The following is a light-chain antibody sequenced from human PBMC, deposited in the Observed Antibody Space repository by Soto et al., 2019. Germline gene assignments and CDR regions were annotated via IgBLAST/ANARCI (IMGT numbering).Light chain of an antibody. CDR2: DNV. Sequence: QSVPTQPPSVSGAPGQRVTISCTGSSSNIGAGFDVHWYQHLPGTAPRLLIYDNVNRPSGVPDRFSGSKSDTSASLAITGLRAEDEADYYCQSYDRSLNGYVFGTGTKLTVL. CDR1: SSNIGAGFD. V-gene: IGLV1-40*01. J-gene: IGLJ1*01. CDR3: QSYDRSLNGYV.